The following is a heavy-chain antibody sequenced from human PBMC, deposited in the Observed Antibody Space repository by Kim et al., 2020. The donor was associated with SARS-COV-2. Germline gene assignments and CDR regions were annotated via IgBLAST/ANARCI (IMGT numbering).Heavy chain of an antibody. D-gene: IGHD2-2*01. V-gene: IGHV4-59*01. Sequence: SETLSLTCTVSGGSISSYYWSWIRQPPGKGLEWIGYIYYSGSTNYNPSLKSRVTISVDTSKNLFSLKLSSVTAADTAVYYCARSGLGYCSSTSCYEHYYYYGMDVWGQGTTVTVSS. CDR2: IYYSGST. CDR1: GGSISSYY. J-gene: IGHJ6*02. CDR3: ARSGLGYCSSTSCYEHYYYYGMDV.